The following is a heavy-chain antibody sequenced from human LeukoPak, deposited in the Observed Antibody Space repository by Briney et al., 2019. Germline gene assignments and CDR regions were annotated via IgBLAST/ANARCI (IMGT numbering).Heavy chain of an antibody. CDR1: GGPFSGYY. J-gene: IGHJ4*02. Sequence: SETLSLTCAVYGGPFSGYYWSWIRQPPGKGLEWIGEINHSGSTNYNPSLKSRVTISVDTSKNQFSLKLSSVTAADTAVYYCARGLDSGWYGGGDYWGQGTLVTVSS. CDR3: ARGLDSGWYGGGDY. V-gene: IGHV4-34*01. D-gene: IGHD6-19*01. CDR2: INHSGST.